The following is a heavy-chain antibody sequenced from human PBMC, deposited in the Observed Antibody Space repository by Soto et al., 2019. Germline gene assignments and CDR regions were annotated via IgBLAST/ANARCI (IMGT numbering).Heavy chain of an antibody. D-gene: IGHD6-6*01. V-gene: IGHV3-53*02. CDR1: GLTVSRTQ. Sequence: VELVETGGGLIQPGGSLRLSCEVSGLTVSRTQMSWVRQAPGKGLHWVSVIYSAGSTYYANAVKGRFTISRDISENKIFLELNGLTVDDTAVYYCARAREPEYSSSIFFDYWGRGTVVTVSS. CDR3: ARAREPEYSSSIFFDY. CDR2: IYSAGST. J-gene: IGHJ4*01.